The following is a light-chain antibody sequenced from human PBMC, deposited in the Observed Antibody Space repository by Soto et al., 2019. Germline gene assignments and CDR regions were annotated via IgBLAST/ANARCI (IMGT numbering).Light chain of an antibody. J-gene: IGKJ1*01. V-gene: IGKV3-11*01. CDR3: QQRSNWPPWT. CDR2: DAS. CDR1: QSVSSY. Sequence: EIVLTQSQATLSLSPGERATLSCRASQSVSSYLAWYQQKPGRAPRLLIYDASNRATGIPARFIGSGSGTDFTLTISSLEPEDFAVYYCQQRSNWPPWTFGQGTKVEIK.